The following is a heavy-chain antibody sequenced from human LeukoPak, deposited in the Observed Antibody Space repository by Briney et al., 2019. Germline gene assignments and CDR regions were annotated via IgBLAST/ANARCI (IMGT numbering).Heavy chain of an antibody. CDR3: AKLAGGGEYQLLSLDY. D-gene: IGHD2-2*01. J-gene: IGHJ4*02. V-gene: IGHV3-23*01. CDR1: GFTFSSYA. CDR2: ISGSGGST. Sequence: GSLRLSCAASGFTFSSYAMSWVRQAPGKGLEWVSAISGSGGSTYYADSVKGRFTISRDNSKNTLYLQTNSLRAEDTAVYYCAKLAGGGEYQLLSLDYWGQGTLVTVSS.